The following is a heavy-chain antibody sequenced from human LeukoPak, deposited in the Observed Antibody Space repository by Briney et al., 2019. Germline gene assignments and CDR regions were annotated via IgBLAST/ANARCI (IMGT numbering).Heavy chain of an antibody. D-gene: IGHD5-24*01. J-gene: IGHJ4*02. CDR2: IYYSGST. Sequence: SETLSLTCTVSGGSINSYYWSWIRQPPGKGLEWIWYIYYSGSTYYNPSLKSRVTISVDTSKNQFSLKLSSVTAADTAVYYCARRDGYNSAFDYWGQGTLVTVSS. V-gene: IGHV4-59*08. CDR3: ARRDGYNSAFDY. CDR1: GGSINSYY.